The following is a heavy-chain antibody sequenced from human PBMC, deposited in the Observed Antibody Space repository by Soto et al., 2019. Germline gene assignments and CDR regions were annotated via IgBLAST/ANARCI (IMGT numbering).Heavy chain of an antibody. D-gene: IGHD1-26*01. CDR3: ARAGIVIRDGYFDL. CDR2: INRDGSST. Sequence: EVQLVESGGGLVQPGGSLRLSCAASGFTFSSYWMHWVRQAPGKGLVWVSRINRDGSSTSYADSVKGRFTISRDNAKNTLYLQMNSLRAEDTAVYYCARAGIVIRDGYFDLWGRGTLVTVSS. J-gene: IGHJ2*01. V-gene: IGHV3-74*01. CDR1: GFTFSSYW.